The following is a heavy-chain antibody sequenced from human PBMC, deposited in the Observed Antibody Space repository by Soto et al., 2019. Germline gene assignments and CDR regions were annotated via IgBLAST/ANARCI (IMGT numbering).Heavy chain of an antibody. CDR2: IYWNDDR. J-gene: IGHJ5*02. Sequence: SGPTLVNPTQTFTLTCTFSGFSLSTSGVGVGWIRQPPGKALEWLALIYWNDDRRYSPSLQSRLTITKDTSKNQVVLTMTNMDPVDTATYYCAHSTAEVTSSGRRAWFDPWGQGTLVTVSS. D-gene: IGHD6-6*01. CDR1: GFSLSTSGVG. V-gene: IGHV2-5*01. CDR3: AHSTAEVTSSGRRAWFDP.